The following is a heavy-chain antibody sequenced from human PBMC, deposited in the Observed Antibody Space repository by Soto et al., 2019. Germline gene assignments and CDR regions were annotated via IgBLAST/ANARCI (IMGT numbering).Heavy chain of an antibody. CDR1: GGSISSGGYY. CDR2: IDYSGST. J-gene: IGHJ6*02. CDR3: ARDHGGYSGYDYYYYYGMDV. Sequence: QVQLQESGPGLVKPSQTLSLTCTVSGGSISSGGYYWSWIRQHPGKGLEGIGYIDYSGSTYYNPSLKSRVTISVDTSKNQFSLKLSSVTAADTAVYYCARDHGGYSGYDYYYYYGMDVWGQGTTVTVSS. V-gene: IGHV4-31*03. D-gene: IGHD5-12*01.